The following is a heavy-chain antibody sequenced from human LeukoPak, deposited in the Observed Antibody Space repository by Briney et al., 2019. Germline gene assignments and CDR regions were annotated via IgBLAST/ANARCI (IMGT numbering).Heavy chain of an antibody. D-gene: IGHD4-23*01. Sequence: GGSLRLSCAASGFPFSSYAMSWVRQTPRKELDWVSSISGSGDNTYFANSVKGRFTISRDNSKNTLYLQMSTLRAEDTAVYYCTKDMSAVVSSGFDYWGQGTLVTVSS. CDR1: GFPFSSYA. J-gene: IGHJ4*02. CDR3: TKDMSAVVSSGFDY. CDR2: ISGSGDNT. V-gene: IGHV3-23*01.